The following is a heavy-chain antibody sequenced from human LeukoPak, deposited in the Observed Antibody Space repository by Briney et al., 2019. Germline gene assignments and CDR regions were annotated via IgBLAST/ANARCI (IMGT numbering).Heavy chain of an antibody. J-gene: IGHJ6*03. V-gene: IGHV1-18*01. Sequence: GASVKVSCKASGYNFLNYGISWVRQAPGQGLEWMGWISGKTGNINYAQKFQARATMTRDTSTSTAYMELRSVRSDDTAVYFCARRFLNSHPIYYYMDVWVKATTVIVSS. D-gene: IGHD2-21*01. CDR3: ARRFLNSHPIYYYMDV. CDR1: GYNFLNYG. CDR2: ISGKTGNI.